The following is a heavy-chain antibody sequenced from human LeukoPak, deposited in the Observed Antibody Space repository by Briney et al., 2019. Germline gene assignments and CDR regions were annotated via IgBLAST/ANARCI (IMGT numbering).Heavy chain of an antibody. V-gene: IGHV4-4*07. Sequence: SETLSLTCTVSGGSISSYYWSWIRQPAGKGLEWIGRIYTSGSTNYNPSLKSRVSMSVDTSKNQFSLKLSSVTAADTAVYYCARDRAHYYGSGSYYPNWFDPWGQGTLVTVSS. D-gene: IGHD3-10*01. CDR1: GGSISSYY. CDR3: ARDRAHYYGSGSYYPNWFDP. J-gene: IGHJ5*02. CDR2: IYTSGST.